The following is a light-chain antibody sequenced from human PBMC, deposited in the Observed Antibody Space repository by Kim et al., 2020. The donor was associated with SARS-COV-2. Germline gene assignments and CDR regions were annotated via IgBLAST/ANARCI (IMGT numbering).Light chain of an antibody. CDR3: QAWDSRIVV. Sequence: SVSPVQTAIITCSGDKLGDKYACWYQQKPGQAPVVVIYQDNRRPSGIPERFSGSNSGNTATLTISGTQAMDEADYYCQAWDSRIVVFGGGTQLTVL. CDR1: KLGDKY. J-gene: IGLJ2*01. V-gene: IGLV3-1*01. CDR2: QDN.